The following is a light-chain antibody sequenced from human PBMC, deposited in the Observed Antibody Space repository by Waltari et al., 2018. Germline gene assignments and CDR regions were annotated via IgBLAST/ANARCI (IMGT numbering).Light chain of an antibody. CDR1: QSLLFSDGYNY. CDR2: LAS. V-gene: IGKV2-28*01. Sequence: DIVMTQSPLSLPVTPGEPATISCRSSQSLLFSDGYNYLDWYVQKPGQSPQRLVYLASNRASGVPERFRGSGSGTDFTLKISRGEAEDVGIYYCMQGIQTPRAFGPGTKVDIK. J-gene: IGKJ3*01. CDR3: MQGIQTPRA.